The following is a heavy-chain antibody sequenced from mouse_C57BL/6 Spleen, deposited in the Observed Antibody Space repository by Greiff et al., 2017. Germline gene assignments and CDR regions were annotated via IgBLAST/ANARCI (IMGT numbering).Heavy chain of an antibody. CDR3: THYYYGSTWYFDV. CDR2: IDPEDGDT. D-gene: IGHD1-1*01. V-gene: IGHV14-1*01. Sequence: VQLKESGAELVRPGASVKLSCTASGFNIKDYYMHWVKQRPEQGLEWIGRIDPEDGDTEYAPKFQGKATMTADTSSNTAYLQLSSLTSEDTAVYYCTHYYYGSTWYFDVWGTGTTVTVSS. J-gene: IGHJ1*03. CDR1: GFNIKDYY.